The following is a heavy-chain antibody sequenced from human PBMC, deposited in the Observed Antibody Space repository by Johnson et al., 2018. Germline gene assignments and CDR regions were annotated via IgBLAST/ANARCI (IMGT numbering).Heavy chain of an antibody. CDR3: ARAMGAGHGDYDFAYL. J-gene: IGHJ3*01. CDR1: GFTFSDFY. Sequence: QVQLVESGGGLVKPGGSLRLSCAASGFTFSDFYMSWIRQAPGKGLQWVSYISSSGRTIDYADSVKGRFTVSRDNAQNSLYLQMKSLRAEETAVYYCARAMGAGHGDYDFAYLWGQGTVVTVSS. V-gene: IGHV3-11*04. D-gene: IGHD4-17*01. CDR2: ISSSGRTI.